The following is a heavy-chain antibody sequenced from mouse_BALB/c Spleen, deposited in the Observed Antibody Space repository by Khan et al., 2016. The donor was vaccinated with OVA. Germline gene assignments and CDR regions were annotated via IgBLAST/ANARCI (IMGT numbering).Heavy chain of an antibody. CDR1: GFSLSNYG. CDR3: ARGGLPFAY. CDR2: IWSGGST. D-gene: IGHD2-13*01. J-gene: IGHJ3*01. V-gene: IGHV2-2*01. Sequence: QVQLKQSGPGLVQPSQSLSITCTVSGFSLSNYGIHWVRQSPGKGLEWLGVIWSGGSTDFNAAFISRLSISKDNYRSQVFFKMNSLQTDDSAIYYCARGGLPFAYWGQGTLVTVSA.